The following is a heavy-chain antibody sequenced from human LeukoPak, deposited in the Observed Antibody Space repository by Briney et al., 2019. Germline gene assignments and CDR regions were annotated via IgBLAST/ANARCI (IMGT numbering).Heavy chain of an antibody. CDR1: VFTFTNHY. D-gene: IGHD5-18*01. J-gene: IGHJ4*02. CDR2: TTNTPNAYTT. V-gene: IGHV3-72*01. Sequence: GGSLTLSCAASVFTFTNHYMDWVRQAPGMGLEWIARTTNTPNAYTTAYAASVRGRFTVSRDDSKSLLHLQMSSLKTDDTAVYYCGRDTATAIDYWGRGTLVTVSS. CDR3: GRDTATAIDY.